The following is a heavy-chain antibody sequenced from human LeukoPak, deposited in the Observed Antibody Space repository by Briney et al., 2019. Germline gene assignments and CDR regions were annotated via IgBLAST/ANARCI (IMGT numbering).Heavy chain of an antibody. V-gene: IGHV3-74*01. D-gene: IGHD2-21*01. J-gene: IGHJ6*02. CDR3: AGHMSYGMDV. Sequence: GGSLRLSCAASGFTLSSYGMHWVRQPPGKGLLWVSRLSSGGSSTTYADSVKGRFTISRDNGKNTLYLQMNSLRAEDTAVYYCAGHMSYGMDVWGQGTTVAASS. CDR2: LSSGGSST. CDR1: GFTLSSYG.